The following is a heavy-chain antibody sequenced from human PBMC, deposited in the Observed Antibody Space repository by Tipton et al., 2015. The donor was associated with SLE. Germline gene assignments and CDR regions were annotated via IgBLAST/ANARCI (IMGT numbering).Heavy chain of an antibody. CDR1: GYTFTTYG. D-gene: IGHD1-1*01. CDR2: INTITGDP. J-gene: IGHJ4*02. Sequence: QLVQSGSELKKPGASVKVSCEASGYTFTTYGLNWVRQAPGQGLEWMGWINTITGDPTYAQGLTGRFVFSLDTSVSTAYLQISSLKTADTAVYYCARDGNWALDYWGQGTLVNVSS. V-gene: IGHV7-4-1*02. CDR3: ARDGNWALDY.